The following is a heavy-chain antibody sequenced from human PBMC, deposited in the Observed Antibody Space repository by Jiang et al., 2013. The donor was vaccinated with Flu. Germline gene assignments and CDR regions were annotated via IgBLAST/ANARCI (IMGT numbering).Heavy chain of an antibody. CDR2: IYPGDSDT. CDR3: ASLGPGVSGSLLTNWFDP. CDR1: GYSFTSYW. J-gene: IGHJ5*02. V-gene: IGHV5-51*01. Sequence: GAEVKKPGESLKISCKGSGYSFTSYWIGWVRQMPGKGLEWMGIIYPGDSDTRYSPSFQGQVTISADKSISTAYLQWSSLKASDTAMYYCASLGPGVSGSLLTNWFDPWGQGTLVTVSS. D-gene: IGHD3-10*01.